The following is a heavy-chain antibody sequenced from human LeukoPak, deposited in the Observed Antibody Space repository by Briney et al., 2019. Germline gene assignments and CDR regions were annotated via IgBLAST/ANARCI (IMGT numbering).Heavy chain of an antibody. J-gene: IGHJ6*02. Sequence: GGSLRLSCAASGFTFRSYGMSWVRQAPGKGLEWVANIKQDGSEKYYVDSVKGRFTISRDNAKNSLYLQMNSLRAEDTAVYYCAKGDIVVVTAMASYYGMDVWGQGTTVTVSS. V-gene: IGHV3-7*03. CDR1: GFTFRSYG. CDR3: AKGDIVVVTAMASYYGMDV. D-gene: IGHD2-21*02. CDR2: IKQDGSEK.